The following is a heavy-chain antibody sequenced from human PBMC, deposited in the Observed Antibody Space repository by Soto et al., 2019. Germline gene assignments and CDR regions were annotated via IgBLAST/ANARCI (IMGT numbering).Heavy chain of an antibody. V-gene: IGHV1-69*13. J-gene: IGHJ6*02. CDR2: VIPIFGTA. CDR1: GGTFSSYA. CDR3: ARDLTYYDILTGYEYYYYGMDV. D-gene: IGHD3-9*01. Sequence: SVKVSCQASGGTFSSYAISWLRQAPGQGLEWMGGVIPIFGTANYAQKFQGRVTITADESTSTAYMELSSLRSEDTAVYYCARDLTYYDILTGYEYYYYGMDVWGQGTTVTVSS.